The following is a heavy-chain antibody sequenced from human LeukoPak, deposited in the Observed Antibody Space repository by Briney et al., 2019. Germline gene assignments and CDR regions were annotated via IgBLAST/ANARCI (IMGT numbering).Heavy chain of an antibody. J-gene: IGHJ3*02. Sequence: SETLSLTCAVYDGSFSGYYWSWIRQPPGKGLEWIGEINHSGSTNYNPSLKSRVSMSVDTSKNQFSLKLSSVTAADTAVYYCARARPPQVVDAFDIWGQGTMVTVSS. CDR2: INHSGST. CDR3: ARARPPQVVDAFDI. V-gene: IGHV4-34*01. CDR1: DGSFSGYY. D-gene: IGHD2-15*01.